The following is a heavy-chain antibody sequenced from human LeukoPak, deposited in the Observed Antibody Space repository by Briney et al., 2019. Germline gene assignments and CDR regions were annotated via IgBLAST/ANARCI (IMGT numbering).Heavy chain of an antibody. J-gene: IGHJ6*02. CDR1: GGSISSYY. D-gene: IGHD6-13*01. Sequence: SETLSLTCTVSGGSISSYYWSWIRQPPGKGLEWIGYIYYSGSTNYNPSLKSRVTISVDTSKNQFSLKLSSVTAADTAVYYCARDGSYSSSWAYYYYGMDVWGQGTTVTVSS. V-gene: IGHV4-59*01. CDR2: IYYSGST. CDR3: ARDGSYSSSWAYYYYGMDV.